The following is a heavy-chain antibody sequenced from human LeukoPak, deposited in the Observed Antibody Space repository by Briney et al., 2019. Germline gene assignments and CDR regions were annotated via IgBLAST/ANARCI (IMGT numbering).Heavy chain of an antibody. Sequence: GGSLGPSCAASGFPFSSYGMHWVRKAPGKGLEWVPVISYDGSNKYYADSVKGRFTISRDNSKNTLYLQMNSLRAEDTAVYYCARDHYPNNWFDPWGQGTLVTVSS. CDR3: ARDHYPNNWFDP. D-gene: IGHD1-26*01. CDR1: GFPFSSYG. J-gene: IGHJ5*02. V-gene: IGHV3-30*03. CDR2: ISYDGSNK.